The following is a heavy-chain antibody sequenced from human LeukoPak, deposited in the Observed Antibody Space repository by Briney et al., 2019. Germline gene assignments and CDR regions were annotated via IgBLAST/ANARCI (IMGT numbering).Heavy chain of an antibody. J-gene: IGHJ6*03. CDR3: ARVVVVPAEPDDYYYMDV. D-gene: IGHD2-2*01. CDR2: IYTSGST. CDR1: GGPISSYY. V-gene: IGHV4-4*07. Sequence: KPSETLSLTCTVSGGPISSYYWSWIRQPAGKGLEWIGRIYTSGSTNYNPSLKSRVTMSVDTSKNQFSLKLSSVTAADTAVYYCARVVVVPAEPDDYYYMDVWGKGTTVTVSS.